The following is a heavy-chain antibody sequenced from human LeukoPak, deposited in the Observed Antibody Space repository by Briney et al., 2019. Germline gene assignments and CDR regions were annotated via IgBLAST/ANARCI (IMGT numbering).Heavy chain of an antibody. J-gene: IGHJ6*02. CDR2: IKQDGSEK. CDR3: ARVDGCSSTSCFLLRGYYGMDV. V-gene: IGHV3-7*01. CDR1: GFTFSSYW. D-gene: IGHD2-2*01. Sequence: GGSLRLFCGASGFTFSSYWMSWVRQAPGKGLEWVTNIKQDGSEKYYVDSVKCRYPISRDNAKNSLYLQMNSLRAEDTAVYYCARVDGCSSTSCFLLRGYYGMDVWGQGTTVTVSS.